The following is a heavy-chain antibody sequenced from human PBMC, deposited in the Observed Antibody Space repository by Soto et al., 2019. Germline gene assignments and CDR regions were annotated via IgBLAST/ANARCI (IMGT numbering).Heavy chain of an antibody. D-gene: IGHD2-15*01. CDR2: IIPIFGTA. J-gene: IGHJ5*02. V-gene: IGHV1-69*12. Sequence: QVQLVQSGAEVKKPGSSVKVSCKASGGTLSSYAISWVRQAPGQGLEWMGGIIPIFGTANYAQKFEGRVTITAYDSTSTAYMELSSLRYEDTAVYYCAREGRYCSGVSCSEGYWFDPWGEGTLVTVSS. CDR1: GGTLSSYA. CDR3: AREGRYCSGVSCSEGYWFDP.